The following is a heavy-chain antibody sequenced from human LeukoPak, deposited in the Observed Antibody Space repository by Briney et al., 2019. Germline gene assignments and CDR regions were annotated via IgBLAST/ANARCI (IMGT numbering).Heavy chain of an antibody. J-gene: IGHJ4*02. Sequence: SETLSLTCAAYGGSFSGYYWSWIRQHPGKGLEWIGYIYYSGSTYYNPSLKSRVTISVDTSKNQFSLKLSSVTAADTAVYYCARLRGYYGSGSYTGYWGQGTLVTVSS. CDR1: GGSFSGYY. V-gene: IGHV4-31*11. CDR2: IYYSGST. D-gene: IGHD3-10*01. CDR3: ARLRGYYGSGSYTGY.